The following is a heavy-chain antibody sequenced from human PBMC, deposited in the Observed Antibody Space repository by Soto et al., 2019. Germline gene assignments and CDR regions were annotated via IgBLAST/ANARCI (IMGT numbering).Heavy chain of an antibody. D-gene: IGHD4-17*01. Sequence: ASVKVSCKASGYTFTSYYMHWVRQAPGQGLEWMGIIKPSGGSTSYAQKFQGRVTMTRDTSTSTVYMELSSLRSEDTAVYYCARDSATTVTTDPSAFDTWGQGTMVTVSS. J-gene: IGHJ3*02. CDR3: ARDSATTVTTDPSAFDT. CDR1: GYTFTSYY. V-gene: IGHV1-46*01. CDR2: IKPSGGST.